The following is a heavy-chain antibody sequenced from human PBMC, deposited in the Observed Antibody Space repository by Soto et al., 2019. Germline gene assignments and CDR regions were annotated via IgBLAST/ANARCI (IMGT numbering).Heavy chain of an antibody. Sequence: GGSLRLSCAASGFTFSSYSMNWVRQAPGKGLEWVSSISSSSSYIYYADSVKGRFTISRDNAKNSLYLQMNSLRAEDTAVYYCARNRIGELSRDDAFDIWGQGTMVTVSS. J-gene: IGHJ3*02. CDR1: GFTFSSYS. CDR3: ARNRIGELSRDDAFDI. D-gene: IGHD3-10*01. CDR2: ISSSSSYI. V-gene: IGHV3-21*01.